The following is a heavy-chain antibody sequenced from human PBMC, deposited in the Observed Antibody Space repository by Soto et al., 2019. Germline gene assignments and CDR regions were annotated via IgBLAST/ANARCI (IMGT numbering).Heavy chain of an antibody. V-gene: IGHV1-69*06. D-gene: IGHD3-22*01. CDR2: FIPIFGSA. CDR3: ASTKYDSSAYYYWYLGL. CDR1: EDTFRNYA. Sequence: QVELVQSGAEVKKPGSSVKVSCQASEDTFRNYAISWVRQAPGQGLEWMGGFIPIFGSANYAQKFQGRVTITVDTSANTVYLELSSLKTEDTAVYYCASTKYDSSAYYYWYLGLWGRVTLVTVSS. J-gene: IGHJ2*01.